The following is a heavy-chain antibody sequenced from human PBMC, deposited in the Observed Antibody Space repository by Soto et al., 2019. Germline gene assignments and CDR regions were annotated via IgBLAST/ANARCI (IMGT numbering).Heavy chain of an antibody. D-gene: IGHD6-13*01. CDR2: IDPSDSYT. CDR3: ARRQAAAGDNDITFDY. J-gene: IGHJ4*02. V-gene: IGHV5-10-1*01. Sequence: EVQLVQSGAEVKKPGESLRISCKGSGYSFNSYWISWVRQMPGKGLEWMGRIDPSDSYTNYSPSFQGHVTISADKSIRTAYLQCSRLKASDTAMYYCARRQAAAGDNDITFDYWGPGALVTVSS. CDR1: GYSFNSYW.